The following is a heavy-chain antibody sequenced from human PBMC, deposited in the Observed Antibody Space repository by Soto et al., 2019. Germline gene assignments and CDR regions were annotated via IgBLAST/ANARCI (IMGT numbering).Heavy chain of an antibody. Sequence: SETLSLTCSVSGDSITSGEYYWSWIRQPPGKGLEWIGYIYYRGNTHYNPSLKSRVTISLDMSKNQFSLDLTSVTAADTAVYYCARDQNDFWSGVNYFDPWGQGTLGTVSS. CDR1: GDSITSGEYY. J-gene: IGHJ5*02. CDR3: ARDQNDFWSGVNYFDP. V-gene: IGHV4-30-4*01. CDR2: IYYRGNT. D-gene: IGHD3-3*01.